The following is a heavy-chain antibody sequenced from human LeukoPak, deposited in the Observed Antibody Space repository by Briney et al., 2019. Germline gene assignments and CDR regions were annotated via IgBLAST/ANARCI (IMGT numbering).Heavy chain of an antibody. V-gene: IGHV1-18*01. Sequence: ASVKVSCKASGYTFTSYGISWVRQAPGQGLEWMGWISAYNGNTNYAQKLQGRVTMTTDTSTSTAYMELRSLRSDDTAVYYCARDSTRYCSSTSCYESAYYYGMDVWGQGTTVTVSS. CDR3: ARDSTRYCSSTSCYESAYYYGMDV. D-gene: IGHD2-2*01. J-gene: IGHJ6*02. CDR2: ISAYNGNT. CDR1: GYTFTSYG.